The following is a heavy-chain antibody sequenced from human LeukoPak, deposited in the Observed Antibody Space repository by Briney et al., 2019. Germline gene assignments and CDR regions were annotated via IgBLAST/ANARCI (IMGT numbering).Heavy chain of an antibody. Sequence: GGSLRLSCAASGFTFRTYGMHWVRQAPGKGLEGVAVISYDGSIKYYADSVKDRFTISRDNSKNTLYLQMNSLRAEDTAVYYCAKEFYGSGPFDYWGQGALVTVSS. D-gene: IGHD3-10*01. V-gene: IGHV3-30*18. CDR1: GFTFRTYG. J-gene: IGHJ4*02. CDR2: ISYDGSIK. CDR3: AKEFYGSGPFDY.